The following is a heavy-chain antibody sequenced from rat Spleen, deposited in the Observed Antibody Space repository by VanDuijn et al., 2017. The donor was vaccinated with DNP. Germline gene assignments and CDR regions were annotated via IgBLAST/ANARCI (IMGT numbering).Heavy chain of an antibody. CDR3: ATETNYYSGDVGYFDY. CDR2: TSYEGSST. D-gene: IGHD1-1*01. Sequence: EVQLVESGGGLVQPGRSLKLSCAVSGFTFSDYYMAWVRQAPKKGLEWVASTSYEGSSTYYGDSVKGRFTISGDNAKSTLFLQMDSLRSEDTATYYCATETNYYSGDVGYFDYWGQGLIVTVSS. V-gene: IGHV5-22*01. J-gene: IGHJ2*01. CDR1: GFTFSDYY.